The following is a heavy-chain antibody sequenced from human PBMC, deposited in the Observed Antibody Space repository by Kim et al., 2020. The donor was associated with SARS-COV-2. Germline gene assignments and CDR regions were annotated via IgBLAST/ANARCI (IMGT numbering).Heavy chain of an antibody. CDR1: GGTFSSYA. CDR2: TIPIFGTA. Sequence: SVKVSCKASGGTFSSYAISWVRQAPGQGLEWMGGTIPIFGTANYAQKFQGRVTITADESTSTAYMELSSLRSEDTAVYYCARARNGNIVVVVAATPGAFDIWGQGTMVTVSS. V-gene: IGHV1-69*13. D-gene: IGHD2-15*01. J-gene: IGHJ3*02. CDR3: ARARNGNIVVVVAATPGAFDI.